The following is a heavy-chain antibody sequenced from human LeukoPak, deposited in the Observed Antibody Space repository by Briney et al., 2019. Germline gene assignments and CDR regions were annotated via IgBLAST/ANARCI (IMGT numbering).Heavy chain of an antibody. CDR2: ISFIVST. J-gene: IGHJ3*02. V-gene: IGHV4-59*11. CDR1: ADSFTIHY. Sequence: PSASLSLARALSADSFTIHYCTWIRQPPGRGLGWIGYISFIVSTNSNPSLKSRVTISIDTSRNQFSLKLSSVTDAETAVYYCARDLVTVTKGFDMWGQGTMVSVSS. CDR3: ARDLVTVTKGFDM. D-gene: IGHD4-17*01.